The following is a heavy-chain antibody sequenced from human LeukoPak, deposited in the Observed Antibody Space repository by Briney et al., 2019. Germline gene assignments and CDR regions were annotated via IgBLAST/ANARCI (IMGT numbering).Heavy chain of an antibody. Sequence: PSETLSLTCTVSGGSISSGGYSWSWIRQPPGKGLEWIGYIYYSGSTNYNPSLKSRVTISVDTSKNQFSLKLGSVTAADTAVYYCARADYGGYNDYYFDYWGQGTLVTVSS. D-gene: IGHD4-17*01. V-gene: IGHV4-61*08. CDR3: ARADYGGYNDYYFDY. CDR2: IYYSGST. CDR1: GGSISSGGYS. J-gene: IGHJ4*02.